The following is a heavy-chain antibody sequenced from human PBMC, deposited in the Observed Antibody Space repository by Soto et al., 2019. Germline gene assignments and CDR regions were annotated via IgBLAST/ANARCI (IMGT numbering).Heavy chain of an antibody. CDR1: GGTLSSYA. CDR3: ARVTHVGWFGELSGYYYGMDV. V-gene: IGHV1-69*13. J-gene: IGHJ6*02. Sequence: SVKVSCKASGGTLSSYAISWVRQAPGQGLEWMGGIIPIFGTANYAQKFQGRVTITADESTSTAYMELSSLRSEDTAVYYCARVTHVGWFGELSGYYYGMDVWGQGTTVTVSS. CDR2: IIPIFGTA. D-gene: IGHD3-10*01.